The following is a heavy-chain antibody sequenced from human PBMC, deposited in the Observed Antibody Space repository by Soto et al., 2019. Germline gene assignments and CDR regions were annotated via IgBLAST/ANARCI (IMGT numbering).Heavy chain of an antibody. CDR3: ARDRNAAASDY. Sequence: QVQLVESGGGLVKPGGSLRLSCAASGFTFSDFYMSWIRQAPGKGLERISYISSGSTNIFYADSVKGRFTVPRDNAKNSVYLQMDSLRAEDTAVYYCARDRNAAASDYWGQGTLVTVSS. CDR1: GFTFSDFY. J-gene: IGHJ4*02. V-gene: IGHV3-11*01. CDR2: ISSGSTNI. D-gene: IGHD1-1*01.